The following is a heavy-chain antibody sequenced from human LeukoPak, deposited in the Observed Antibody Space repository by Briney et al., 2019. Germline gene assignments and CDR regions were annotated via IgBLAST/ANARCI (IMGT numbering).Heavy chain of an antibody. CDR2: LRPDGSDK. Sequence: GGSLRLSCAASGFTLSGYWMTWVRQAPGKGLEWVANLRPDGSDKYYADSVRGRFTISRDNAKNSLYLQMNGRRADDTAIYYRARDAYDDASESWGQGTLVTVSS. CDR3: ARDAYDDASES. J-gene: IGHJ5*02. V-gene: IGHV3-7*01. CDR1: GFTLSGYW. D-gene: IGHD3-3*01.